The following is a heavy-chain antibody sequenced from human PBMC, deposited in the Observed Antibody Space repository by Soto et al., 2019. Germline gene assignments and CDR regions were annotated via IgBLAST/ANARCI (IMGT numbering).Heavy chain of an antibody. Sequence: SETLSLTCTVSGGSISSGGYYWSWIRQHPGKGLEWIGYIHYSGSTYYNPSLKSRVIISLDTSKNEFSLKLNSVTAADTAVYYCARDISVADAFDIWGQGTMVT. CDR1: GGSISSGGYY. CDR3: ARDISVADAFDI. J-gene: IGHJ3*02. CDR2: IHYSGST. V-gene: IGHV4-31*03. D-gene: IGHD6-19*01.